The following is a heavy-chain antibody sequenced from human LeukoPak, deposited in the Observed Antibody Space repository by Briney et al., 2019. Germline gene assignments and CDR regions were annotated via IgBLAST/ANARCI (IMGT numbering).Heavy chain of an antibody. D-gene: IGHD4-17*01. Sequence: GGSLRVSCAASGFTFTTYWMTWVRQAPGKGLEWVASIKQDGSEKYYVDSVKGRFTISRGNAKNSLYLQMNSLRAEDTAVYYCARDSDYGGAFDIWGQGTMVTVSS. CDR3: ARDSDYGGAFDI. CDR1: GFTFTTYW. CDR2: IKQDGSEK. V-gene: IGHV3-7*03. J-gene: IGHJ3*02.